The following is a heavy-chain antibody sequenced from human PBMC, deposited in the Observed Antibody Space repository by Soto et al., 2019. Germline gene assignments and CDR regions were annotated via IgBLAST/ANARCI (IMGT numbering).Heavy chain of an antibody. CDR1: GFTFSSYS. J-gene: IGHJ6*02. CDR2: ISSSSSYI. Sequence: XGSLRLSCAAAGFTFSSYSMNWVRQAPGKGLEWISSISSSSSYIYYADSVKGRFTISRDNAKNSLYLQMNSLRAEDTAVYYCARAQRGVTWYYGMDVWGQGTTVTVSS. CDR3: ARAQRGVTWYYGMDV. V-gene: IGHV3-21*01. D-gene: IGHD3-16*01.